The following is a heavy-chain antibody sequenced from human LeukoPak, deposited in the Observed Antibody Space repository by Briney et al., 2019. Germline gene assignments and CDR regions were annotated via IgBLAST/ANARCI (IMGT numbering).Heavy chain of an antibody. J-gene: IGHJ4*02. V-gene: IGHV3-21*01. Sequence: GSLRLSCAASGFTFSSYWMSWVRQAPGKGLEWVSSISSSSSYIYYADSVKGRFTISRDNAKNSLYLQMNSLRAEDTAVYYCARAQTYYYGSGILYWGQGTLVTVSS. CDR1: GFTFSSYW. CDR3: ARAQTYYYGSGILY. CDR2: ISSSSSYI. D-gene: IGHD3-10*01.